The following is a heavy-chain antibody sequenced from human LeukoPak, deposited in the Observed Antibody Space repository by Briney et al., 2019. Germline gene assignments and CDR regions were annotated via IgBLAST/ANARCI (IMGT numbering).Heavy chain of an antibody. D-gene: IGHD3-16*02. J-gene: IGHJ3*02. CDR3: ANLDYYDYVWGSYRDAFDI. V-gene: IGHV3-23*01. CDR2: ISGSGGST. Sequence: GGSLRLSCAAAGFTFSSYAMSWVRQARGKGMEWVSAISGSGGSTYYADSVKGRFTISRDNSKNTLYLQMNSLRVEDTAVYYCANLDYYDYVWGSYRDAFDIWGQGTMVTVSS. CDR1: GFTFSSYA.